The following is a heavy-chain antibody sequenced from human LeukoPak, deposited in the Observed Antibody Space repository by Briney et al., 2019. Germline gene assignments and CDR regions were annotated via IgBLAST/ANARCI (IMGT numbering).Heavy chain of an antibody. CDR1: GGSVSSGSYY. CDR3: ARGHIVVVTAIFYYYYGMDV. CDR2: IYYSGST. D-gene: IGHD2-21*02. J-gene: IGHJ6*02. Sequence: PLEALSLTCTVSGGSVSSGSYYWSWIRQPPGKGLEWIGYIYYSGSTNYNPSLKSRVTISVDTSKNQFSLKLSSVTAADTAVYYCARGHIVVVTAIFYYYYGMDVWGQGTTVTVSS. V-gene: IGHV4-61*01.